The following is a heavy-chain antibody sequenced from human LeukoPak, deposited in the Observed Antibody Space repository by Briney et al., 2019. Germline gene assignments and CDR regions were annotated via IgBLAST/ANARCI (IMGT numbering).Heavy chain of an antibody. CDR1: GFTFSS. CDR3: AKGDAYCGGDCYPD. V-gene: IGHV3-23*01. J-gene: IGHJ4*02. D-gene: IGHD2-21*02. CDR2: FSGSSGST. Sequence: GGSLRLSCAASGFTFSSMTWVRQAPGKGLEWVSAFSGSSGSTYYADSVKGRFTISRDNSKNTLYLQMNSLRVEDTAVYYCAKGDAYCGGDCYPDWGQGTLVTVSS.